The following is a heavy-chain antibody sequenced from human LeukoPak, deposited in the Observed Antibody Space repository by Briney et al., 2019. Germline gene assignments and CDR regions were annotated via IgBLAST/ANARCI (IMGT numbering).Heavy chain of an antibody. CDR2: INHSGSI. CDR1: GGSFSGYY. CDR3: ARAAGSCSSTSCFNWYFDL. Sequence: PSETLSLTCAVYGGSFSGYYWSWIRQPPGKGLEWIGEINHSGSINYNPSLKGRVTTSVDTSKNQFSLKLSSVTAADTAVYYCARAAGSCSSTSCFNWYFDLWGRGTLVTVSS. J-gene: IGHJ2*01. V-gene: IGHV4-34*01. D-gene: IGHD2-2*01.